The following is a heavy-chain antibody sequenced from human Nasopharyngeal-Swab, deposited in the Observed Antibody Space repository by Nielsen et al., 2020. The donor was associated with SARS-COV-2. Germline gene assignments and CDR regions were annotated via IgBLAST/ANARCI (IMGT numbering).Heavy chain of an antibody. D-gene: IGHD6-13*01. J-gene: IGHJ4*02. V-gene: IGHV3-13*01. CDR3: ARARYWLAASGPFFDY. Sequence: GGSLRLSCAASGFTFRSYDMHWVRQGTGNGLEWVSAIGNAGDTYYPGSVKGRFTISRENAKNSLYLQMNSLRAEDTAVYYCARARYWLAASGPFFDYWGQGTLVTVSS. CDR2: IGNAGDT. CDR1: GFTFRSYD.